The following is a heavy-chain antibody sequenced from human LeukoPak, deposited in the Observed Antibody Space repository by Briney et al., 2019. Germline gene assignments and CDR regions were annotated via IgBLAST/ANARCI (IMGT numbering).Heavy chain of an antibody. J-gene: IGHJ5*02. Sequence: PSQTLSLTCTVSGGSISSGGYYWSWIRQHPGKGLEWIGYIYYSGSTYYNPSLKSRATISVDTSKNQFSLKLSSVTAADTAVYYCARETHYDFWSGYLGLYNWFDPWGQGTLVTVSS. CDR2: IYYSGST. CDR1: GGSISSGGYY. V-gene: IGHV4-31*03. CDR3: ARETHYDFWSGYLGLYNWFDP. D-gene: IGHD3-3*01.